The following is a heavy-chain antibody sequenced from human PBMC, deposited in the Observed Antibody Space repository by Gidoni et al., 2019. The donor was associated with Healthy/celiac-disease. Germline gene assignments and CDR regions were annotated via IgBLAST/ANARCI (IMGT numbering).Heavy chain of an antibody. D-gene: IGHD3-22*01. CDR3: AKDLGTMIVRDY. J-gene: IGHJ4*02. CDR1: GLTFSSDA. CDR2: ISGSGGST. Sequence: EVQLLRAGGGLVQPGGTLRLSWAAYGLTFSSDAMSGVRQAPGKGLEWVSAISGSGGSTYYADSVKGRFTISRDNSKNTLYLQMNSLRAEDTAVYYCAKDLGTMIVRDYWGQGTLVTVSS. V-gene: IGHV3-23*01.